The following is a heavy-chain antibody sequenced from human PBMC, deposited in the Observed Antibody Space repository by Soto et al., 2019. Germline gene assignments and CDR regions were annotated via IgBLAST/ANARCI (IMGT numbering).Heavy chain of an antibody. D-gene: IGHD3-3*01. J-gene: IGHJ5*02. V-gene: IGHV4-34*01. CDR2: INHTGGT. CDR3: ATRITVFGLLIPPFDP. Sequence: SETLSLTCAVYGGSVNGYYWNWIHQPPGKGLEWIGEINHTGGTHYNPSLKSRVTMSVDTSKNQFSLRLSSVTAADTAIYYCATRITVFGLLIPPFDPWGQGTQVTVAS. CDR1: GGSVNGYY.